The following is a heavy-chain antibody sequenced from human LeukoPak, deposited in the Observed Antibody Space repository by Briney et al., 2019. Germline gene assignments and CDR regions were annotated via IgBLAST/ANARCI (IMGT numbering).Heavy chain of an antibody. CDR1: GFTFSSYA. CDR3: AKDRGHDILTGYYISPPTSFDY. Sequence: PGGSPRLSCAASGFTFSSYAMSWVRQAPGKGLKWVSAISGSGGSTYYADSVKGRFTISRDNSKNTLYLQMNSLRAEDTAVYYCAKDRGHDILTGYYISPPTSFDYWGQGTLVTVSS. V-gene: IGHV3-23*01. CDR2: ISGSGGST. J-gene: IGHJ4*02. D-gene: IGHD3-9*01.